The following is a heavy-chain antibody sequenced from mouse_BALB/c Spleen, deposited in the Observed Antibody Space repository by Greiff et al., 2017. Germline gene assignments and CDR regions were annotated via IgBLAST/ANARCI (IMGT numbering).Heavy chain of an antibody. V-gene: IGHV5-17*02. CDR3: AGSSYDY. Sequence: EVKVVESGGGLVQPGGSRKLSCAASGFTFSSFGMHWVRQAPEKGLEWVAYISSGSSTIYYADTVKGRFTISRDNPKNTLFLQMTSLRSEDTAMYYCAGSSYDYWGQGTTLTVSS. J-gene: IGHJ2*01. CDR2: ISSGSSTI. D-gene: IGHD1-1*01. CDR1: GFTFSSFG.